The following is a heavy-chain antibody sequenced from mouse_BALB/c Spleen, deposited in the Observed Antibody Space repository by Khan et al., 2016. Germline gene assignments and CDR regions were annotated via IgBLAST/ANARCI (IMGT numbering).Heavy chain of an antibody. Sequence: QVQLKQSGAELMKPGASGKISCKATGYTLSDYWVEWVKQRPGHGLEWIGEILPRSGITNYNEKFKGKATFTADTSSNTAYMQLSSLTSEDSAVYYCPRRSIPDFWGQGTTLTVSS. V-gene: IGHV1-9*01. CDR3: PRRSIPDF. CDR2: ILPRSGIT. J-gene: IGHJ2*01. CDR1: GYTLSDYW. D-gene: IGHD2-3*01.